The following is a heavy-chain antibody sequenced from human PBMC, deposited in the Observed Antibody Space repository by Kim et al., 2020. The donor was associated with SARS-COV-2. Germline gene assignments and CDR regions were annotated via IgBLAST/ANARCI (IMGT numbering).Heavy chain of an antibody. Sequence: GGSLRLSCVVSGLNFKAYEINWVRQAPGKELEWLSYINDIGTVTHYPDSVWGRFTMSTDSARNSVYLQMESLRVEDTAIYYFPTKPYGEERYFDHCGQGT. CDR2: INDIGTVT. D-gene: IGHD2-2*01. CDR1: GLNFKAYE. J-gene: IGHJ4*02. CDR3: PTKPYGEERYFDH. V-gene: IGHV3-48*03.